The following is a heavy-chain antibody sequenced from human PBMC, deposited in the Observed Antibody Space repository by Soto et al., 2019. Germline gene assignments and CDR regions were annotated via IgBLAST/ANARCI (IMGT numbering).Heavy chain of an antibody. J-gene: IGHJ6*02. Sequence: PGGSLRLSCAASGFAFSDSALYWVRQASGKGLEWVGRIRRKANSYATAYAASVKGRFTISRDDSKNTAYLQMNSLKTEDTAVYYCTRWDDILTCYYNYYYYGMDFWGQGTTVPVSS. CDR3: TRWDDILTCYYNYYYYGMDF. CDR1: GFAFSDSA. D-gene: IGHD3-9*01. V-gene: IGHV3-73*01. CDR2: IRRKANSYAT.